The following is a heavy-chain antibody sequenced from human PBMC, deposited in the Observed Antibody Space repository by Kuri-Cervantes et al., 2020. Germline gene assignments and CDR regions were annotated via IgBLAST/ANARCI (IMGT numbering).Heavy chain of an antibody. Sequence: GGSLRLSCAASGFTFDDYAMHWVRQGPGKGLEWVSGISWNSGSIGYADSVKGRFTISRDNAKNSLYLQMNSLRAEDTAVYYCARDNDDILTGYYYYYYMDVWGKGTTVTVSS. CDR3: ARDNDDILTGYYYYYYMDV. CDR2: ISWNSGSI. D-gene: IGHD3-9*01. J-gene: IGHJ6*03. CDR1: GFTFDDYA. V-gene: IGHV3-9*01.